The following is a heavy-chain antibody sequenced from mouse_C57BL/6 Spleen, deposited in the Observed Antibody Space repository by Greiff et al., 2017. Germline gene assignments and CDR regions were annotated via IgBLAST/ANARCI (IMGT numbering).Heavy chain of an antibody. CDR2: IYPRSGNT. J-gene: IGHJ4*01. CDR1: GYTFTSYG. D-gene: IGHD3-2*02. CDR3: ASGPRQLRSLYAMDY. V-gene: IGHV1-81*01. Sequence: QVQLQQSGAELARPGASVKLSCKASGYTFTSYGISWVKQRTGQGLEWIGEIYPRSGNTYYNEKFKGKATLTADKSSSTAYVELRSLTSEDSAVYFCASGPRQLRSLYAMDYWGQGTSVTVSS.